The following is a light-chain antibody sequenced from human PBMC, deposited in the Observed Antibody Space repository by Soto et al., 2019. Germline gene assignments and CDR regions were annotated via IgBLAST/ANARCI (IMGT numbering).Light chain of an antibody. CDR1: SSNIGNNY. Sequence: QSVLTQPPSVSAAPGQKVTISCSGSSSNIGNNYISWYQQLPVTAPKLLIYDNDKRPSGIPDRFSGSKSGTSSTLGITGRQAGDEADYYCGAWDTSLSSGVFGGGTKLTVL. V-gene: IGLV1-51*01. CDR2: DND. CDR3: GAWDTSLSSGV. J-gene: IGLJ2*01.